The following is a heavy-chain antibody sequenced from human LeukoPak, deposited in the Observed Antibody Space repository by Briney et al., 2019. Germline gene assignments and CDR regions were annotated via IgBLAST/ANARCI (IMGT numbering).Heavy chain of an antibody. V-gene: IGHV3-53*01. J-gene: IGHJ6*02. CDR1: GFTASSNY. CDR2: IYSDGST. Sequence: GGSLRLSCAAPGFTASSNYMSWVRQAPGKGLEWVSVIYSDGSTYYADSVKGRFTISRDNSKNTLYLQMNSLRAEDTAVYYCARDSFMDVWGQGTTVTVSS. CDR3: ARDSFMDV.